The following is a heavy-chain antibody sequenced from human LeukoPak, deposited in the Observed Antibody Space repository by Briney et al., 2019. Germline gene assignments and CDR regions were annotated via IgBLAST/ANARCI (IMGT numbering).Heavy chain of an antibody. CDR3: AREEGIVDYYGILPGAFDI. V-gene: IGHV3-23*01. CDR1: GFTFSDYA. Sequence: PGGSLRLSCAASGFTFSDYAMSWVRQAPGKGLEWVSAISASGGSTYYADSVKGRFTISRDNSKNTLYLQMNSLRAEDTAVYYCAREEGIVDYYGILPGAFDIWGQGTMVTVSS. J-gene: IGHJ3*02. CDR2: ISASGGST. D-gene: IGHD3-10*01.